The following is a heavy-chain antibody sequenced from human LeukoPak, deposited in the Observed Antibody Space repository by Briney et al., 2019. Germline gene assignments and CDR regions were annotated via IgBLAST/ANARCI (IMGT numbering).Heavy chain of an antibody. CDR1: GFTFSSYA. Sequence: GGSLRLSCAASGFTFSSYAMSWVRQAPGKGLEWVSAISGSGGSTYYADSVKGRFTISRDNSKSTLYLQMDSLRAEDTAVYYCARISDTVTTPFDYWGQGTLVTVSS. J-gene: IGHJ4*02. CDR3: ARISDTVTTPFDY. V-gene: IGHV3-23*01. CDR2: ISGSGGST. D-gene: IGHD4-17*01.